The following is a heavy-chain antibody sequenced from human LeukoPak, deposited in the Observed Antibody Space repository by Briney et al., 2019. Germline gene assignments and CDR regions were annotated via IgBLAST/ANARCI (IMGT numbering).Heavy chain of an antibody. CDR1: GFTFSSYE. CDR2: ISSSGSTI. Sequence: PGGSLRLSCAASGFTFSSYEMDWVRQAPGKGLEWVSYISSSGSTIYYADSVKGRFTISRDNAKNSLYLQMNSLRAEDTAVYYCASGGIKEKKRVPLDYWRQGTLVTVSS. D-gene: IGHD1-26*01. V-gene: IGHV3-48*03. CDR3: ASGGIKEKKRVPLDY. J-gene: IGHJ4*02.